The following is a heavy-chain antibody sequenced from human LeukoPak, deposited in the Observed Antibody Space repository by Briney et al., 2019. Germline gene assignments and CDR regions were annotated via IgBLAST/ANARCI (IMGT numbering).Heavy chain of an antibody. V-gene: IGHV1-2*02. CDR1: GYTFTGYY. J-gene: IGHJ4*02. CDR3: ARGLHLRYYDRSGYFDY. CDR2: INPNSGGT. Sequence: VKVSCKASGYTFTGYYMHWVRQAPGQGLEWMGWINPNSGGTNYAQKFQGRVTMTRDTSISTAYMDLSRLTSDDTAVYYCARGLHLRYYDRSGYFDYWGQGTLVTVSS. D-gene: IGHD3-22*01.